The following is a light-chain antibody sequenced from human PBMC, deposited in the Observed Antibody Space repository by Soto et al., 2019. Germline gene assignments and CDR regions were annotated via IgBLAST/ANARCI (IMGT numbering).Light chain of an antibody. Sequence: AIRMTQSPSSFSASTGDRVTITCRASQGISSYLAWYQQKPGKAPKLLIYAASTLQSGVPSRFSGSGSGTDFTLTISRLQSEDSAVYFCQQNNRWPHITFGQGTRLEIK. CDR1: QGISSY. CDR3: QQNNRWPHIT. J-gene: IGKJ5*01. CDR2: AAS. V-gene: IGKV1-8*01.